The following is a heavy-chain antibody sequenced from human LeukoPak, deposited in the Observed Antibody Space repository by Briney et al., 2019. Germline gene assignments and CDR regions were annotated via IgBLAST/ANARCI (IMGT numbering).Heavy chain of an antibody. D-gene: IGHD6-6*01. CDR2: IYSGGST. Sequence: GGSLRLSCAATGFTVSSNYMSWVRQAPGKGLEWVSVIYSGGSTYYADSVKGRFTISRDNSKNTLYLQMNSLRAEDTAVYYCAREGSSGRFFGYWGQGTLVTVSS. CDR1: GFTVSSNY. J-gene: IGHJ4*02. CDR3: AREGSSGRFFGY. V-gene: IGHV3-53*01.